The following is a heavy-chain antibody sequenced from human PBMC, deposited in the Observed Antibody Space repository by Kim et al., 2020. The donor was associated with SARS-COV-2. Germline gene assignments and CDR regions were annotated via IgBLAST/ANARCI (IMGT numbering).Heavy chain of an antibody. CDR3: ARDTPVAATDFDY. D-gene: IGHD2-15*01. J-gene: IGHJ4*02. V-gene: IGHV3-48*02. Sequence: AESVQVRCTNSKDNAKDSLYLPMNSLRDEDTAVYYCARDTPVAATDFDYWGQGTLVTVSS.